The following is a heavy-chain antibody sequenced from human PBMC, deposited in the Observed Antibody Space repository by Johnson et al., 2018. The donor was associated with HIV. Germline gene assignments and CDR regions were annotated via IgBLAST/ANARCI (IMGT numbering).Heavy chain of an antibody. CDR2: ITYDGRNK. D-gene: IGHD6-19*01. CDR1: GFTFDDYG. Sequence: VQLVESGGGVVRPGGSLRLSCAASGFTFDDYGMTWVRQPPGKGLEWVAVITYDGRNKYYTDSVKGRFIISRDNSKNITNLQMNGLSDEDTADYYCVRDQGSGWPTNAFDIWGRGTRVTVSS. V-gene: IGHV3-33*08. J-gene: IGHJ3*02. CDR3: VRDQGSGWPTNAFDI.